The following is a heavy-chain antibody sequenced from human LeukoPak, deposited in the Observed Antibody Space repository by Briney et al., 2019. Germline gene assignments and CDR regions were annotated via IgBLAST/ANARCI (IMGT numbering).Heavy chain of an antibody. CDR1: GYTFTGYY. Sequence: GASVKVSCKASGYTFTGYYMHWARQAPGQGLEWMGWIHPNSGGTNYAQNFQGRVTMTRDTSISTAYMELSSLRSDDTAVYYCARRLEYANSYWFDPWGQGTLVTVSS. D-gene: IGHD2-2*01. CDR2: IHPNSGGT. J-gene: IGHJ5*02. CDR3: ARRLEYANSYWFDP. V-gene: IGHV1-2*02.